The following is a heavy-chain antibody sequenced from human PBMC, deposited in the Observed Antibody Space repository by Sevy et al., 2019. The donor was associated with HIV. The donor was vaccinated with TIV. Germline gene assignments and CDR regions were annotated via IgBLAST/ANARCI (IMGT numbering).Heavy chain of an antibody. V-gene: IGHV4-61*01. CDR2: IFRSGIL. J-gene: IGHJ4*02. D-gene: IGHD5-12*01. Sequence: SENLSLTCTVSGGSVGSGIYYWSWIRQPPGRELEFIGYIFRSGILNYNPSLRSRVTMSVDTSKNQFSLRLTSVTAADTAVYYCARGYSRTYISPFGFWGQGTLVIVSS. CDR3: ARGYSRTYISPFGF. CDR1: GGSVGSGIYY.